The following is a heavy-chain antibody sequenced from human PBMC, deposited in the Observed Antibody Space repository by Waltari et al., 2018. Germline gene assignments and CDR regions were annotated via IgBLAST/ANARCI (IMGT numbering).Heavy chain of an antibody. V-gene: IGHV4-30-2*01. Sequence: QVQLQESGPGLVKPSQTLSLTCTVSGGSISSGGYYWSWIRQPPGKGLEWIGYIYHSGSTYYNPSLKSRVTISVDRSKNQFSLKLSSVTAADTAVYYCARSRSDYYDSSANFDYWGQGTLVTVSS. CDR2: IYHSGST. D-gene: IGHD3-22*01. J-gene: IGHJ4*02. CDR3: ARSRSDYYDSSANFDY. CDR1: GGSISSGGYY.